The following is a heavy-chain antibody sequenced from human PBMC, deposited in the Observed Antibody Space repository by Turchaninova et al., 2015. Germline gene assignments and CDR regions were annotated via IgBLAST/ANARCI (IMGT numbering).Heavy chain of an antibody. D-gene: IGHD2-21*01. Sequence: RVNHWNSIPLPVALSGNGVSSNSAAWHWIRQSPARGLEWLGRTYYRSKWSNDYAVSMRSRITINSDTSKNQFSLQVNSVTPEDTAVYFCARVVRGVPDYWGQGTLVTVSS. CDR1: GNGVSSNSAA. V-gene: IGHV6-1*01. J-gene: IGHJ4*02. CDR2: TYYRSKWSN. CDR3: ARVVRGVPDY.